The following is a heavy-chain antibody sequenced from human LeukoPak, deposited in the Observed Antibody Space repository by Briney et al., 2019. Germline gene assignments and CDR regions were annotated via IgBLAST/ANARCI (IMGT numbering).Heavy chain of an antibody. Sequence: PSETLSPTCTVSGGSISSSSYYWGWIRQPPGKGLGWIGRIYYSGSTYYNPSLKSRVTISVDTSKNQFSLKLSSVTAADTAVYYCSRVKRAVADPSPIDYWGQGTLVTVSS. CDR2: IYYSGST. CDR3: SRVKRAVADPSPIDY. D-gene: IGHD6-19*01. V-gene: IGHV4-39*07. J-gene: IGHJ4*02. CDR1: GGSISSSSYY.